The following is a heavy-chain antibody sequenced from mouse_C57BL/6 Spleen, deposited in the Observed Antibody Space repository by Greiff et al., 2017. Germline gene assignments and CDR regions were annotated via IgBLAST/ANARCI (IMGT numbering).Heavy chain of an antibody. J-gene: IGHJ4*01. V-gene: IGHV1-26*01. CDR1: GYTFTDYY. CDR2: INPNNGGT. Sequence: EVQLQQSGPELVKPGASVKISCKASGYTFTDYYMTWVKQSPGKSLEWIGDINPNNGGTSYNQKFKGKAALTVDKSSSTAYMELRSLTSEDSAVYYCARDSNYEDAMDYWGQGTSVTVSS. D-gene: IGHD2-5*01. CDR3: ARDSNYEDAMDY.